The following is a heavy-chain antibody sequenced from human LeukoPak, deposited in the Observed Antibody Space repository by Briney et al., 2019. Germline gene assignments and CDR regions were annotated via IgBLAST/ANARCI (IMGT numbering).Heavy chain of an antibody. Sequence: GGSLRLSCAASGFTFSGSAMHWVRQASGKGLEWIGRIRSKAKSYATEYAASVKGRFTISRDDSKNTAYLQMNSLKTEDAAVYYCARGLKYSRSWFYYMDVWGKGTTVIVSS. CDR3: ARGLKYSRSWFYYMDV. CDR2: IRSKAKSYAT. J-gene: IGHJ6*03. D-gene: IGHD6-13*01. V-gene: IGHV3-73*01. CDR1: GFTFSGSA.